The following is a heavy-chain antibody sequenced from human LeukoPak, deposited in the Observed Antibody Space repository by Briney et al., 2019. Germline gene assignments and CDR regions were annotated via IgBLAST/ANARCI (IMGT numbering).Heavy chain of an antibody. CDR3: CVENPWELLAY. D-gene: IGHD1-26*01. Sequence: SETLSLTCTVSGYSISSGYYWGWIRQPPGKGLEWIGSIYHSGSTYYNPSLKSRVTISVDTSKNQFSLKLSSVTAADTAVYYCCVENPWELLAYWGQGTLVTVSS. V-gene: IGHV4-38-2*02. CDR2: IYHSGST. J-gene: IGHJ4*02. CDR1: GYSISSGYY.